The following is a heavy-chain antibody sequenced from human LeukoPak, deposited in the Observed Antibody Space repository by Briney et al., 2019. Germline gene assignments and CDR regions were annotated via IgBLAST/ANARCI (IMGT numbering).Heavy chain of an antibody. V-gene: IGHV4-59*01. D-gene: IGHD3-22*01. CDR3: AKVGISTYYYDSMFENYFDY. CDR2: IHYSGSI. CDR1: SGSISSYY. J-gene: IGHJ4*02. Sequence: SETLSLTCTVSSGSISSYYWSWIRQPPGKGLEWIGNIHYSGSIDYNPSLKSRVTISADTSKNQFSLKLTSVTAADTAVYYCAKVGISTYYYDSMFENYFDYWGQGTLVTVSS.